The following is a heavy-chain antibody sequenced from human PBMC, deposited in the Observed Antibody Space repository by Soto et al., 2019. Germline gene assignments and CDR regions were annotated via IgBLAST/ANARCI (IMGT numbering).Heavy chain of an antibody. CDR1: GYTFTSYG. D-gene: IGHD3-9*01. CDR3: AVDYDILTGPWFDP. J-gene: IGHJ5*02. V-gene: IGHV1-18*04. Sequence: GPSVKVSCKASGYTFTSYGISWVRQAPGQGLEWMGWISAYNGNTNYAQKLQGRVTMTTDTSTSTAYMELRSLRSDDTAVYYCAVDYDILTGPWFDPWGQGTLVTAPQ. CDR2: ISAYNGNT.